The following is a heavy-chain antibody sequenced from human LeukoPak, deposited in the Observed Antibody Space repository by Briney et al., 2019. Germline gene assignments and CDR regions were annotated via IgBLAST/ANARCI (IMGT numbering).Heavy chain of an antibody. V-gene: IGHV3-7*01. J-gene: IGHJ4*02. D-gene: IGHD3-10*01. CDR1: GFSFENYC. CDR3: ASSDYYGSGRGGVSPSDY. Sequence: GGSLRLSCVASGFSFENYCMTWVRQAPGKGLEGVANIRQDGRDKDYVDSVKGRFTISRDNAKNSLFLQMNSLRAEDTALYYCASSDYYGSGRGGVSPSDYWGQGTLVTVSS. CDR2: IRQDGRDK.